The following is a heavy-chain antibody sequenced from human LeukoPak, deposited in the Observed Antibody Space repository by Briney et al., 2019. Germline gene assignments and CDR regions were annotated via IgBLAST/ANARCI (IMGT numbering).Heavy chain of an antibody. CDR3: ARGLRITMIVVVITTSYYFDY. J-gene: IGHJ4*02. V-gene: IGHV4-39*01. CDR2: IYYSGST. Sequence: SETLSLTCTVSGGSISSSSYYWGWFRQPPGKGLEWIGRIYYSGSTYYNPSLKSRVTISVDTSKNQFSLKLSSVTAADTAVYYCARGLRITMIVVVITTSYYFDYWGQGTLVTVSS. D-gene: IGHD3-22*01. CDR1: GGSISSSSYY.